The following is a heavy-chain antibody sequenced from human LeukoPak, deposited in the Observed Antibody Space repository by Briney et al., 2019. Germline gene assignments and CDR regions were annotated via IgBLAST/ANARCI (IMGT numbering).Heavy chain of an antibody. J-gene: IGHJ4*02. CDR2: IYYAESP. V-gene: IGHV4-39*01. D-gene: IGHD1-7*01. CDR3: ARGPNWNSIDY. Sequence: SETLSLTCTVSGGSISSGSHWWGWIRQPPGGGLEWIGSIYYAESPSYNPSLKSRVTISVDMSKNQLSLKLSSVTAADTAVYYCARGPNWNSIDYWGQGTLVTVSS. CDR1: GGSISSGSHW.